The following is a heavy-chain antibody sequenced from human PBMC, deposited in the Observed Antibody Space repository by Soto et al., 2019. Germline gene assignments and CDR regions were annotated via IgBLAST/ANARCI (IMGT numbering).Heavy chain of an antibody. J-gene: IGHJ3*02. V-gene: IGHV1-18*01. CDR2: ISPHNDRT. CDR3: ARDLYYSSGRYFDHDAFDI. Sequence: ASVKVSCKASGYNFTSYGISWVRQAPGQGLEWMGWISPHNDRTKYARRFQDRVTMTTETPTSTVYMELGSLRSDDTAVYYCARDLYYSSGRYFDHDAFDIWGQGTVVTVS. CDR1: GYNFTSYG. D-gene: IGHD6-19*01.